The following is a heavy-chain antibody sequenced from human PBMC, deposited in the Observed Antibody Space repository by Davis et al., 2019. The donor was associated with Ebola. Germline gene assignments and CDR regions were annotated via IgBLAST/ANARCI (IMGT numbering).Heavy chain of an antibody. V-gene: IGHV1-8*03. J-gene: IGHJ4*02. CDR1: GYTFTSYD. D-gene: IGHD6-13*01. CDR2: MNPNSGNS. Sequence: ASVKVSCKASGYTFTSYDINWVRQATGQGLEWMGWMNPNSGNSGSTPKFQDRITITRNTSISTVYMELRSLTSQDTAMYYCARGHRVPSSSWSDYWGQGTLVTVSS. CDR3: ARGHRVPSSSWSDY.